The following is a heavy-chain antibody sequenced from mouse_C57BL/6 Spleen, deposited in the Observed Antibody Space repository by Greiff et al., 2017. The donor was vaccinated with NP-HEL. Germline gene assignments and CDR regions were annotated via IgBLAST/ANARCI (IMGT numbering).Heavy chain of an antibody. CDR2: IYPGGGYT. J-gene: IGHJ2*01. CDR1: GYTFTNYW. V-gene: IGHV1-63*01. CDR3: ARSSAYYFDY. Sequence: LVESGAELVRPGTSVKMSCKASGYTFTNYWIGWAKQRPGHGLEWIGDIYPGGGYTNYNEKFKGKATLTADKSSSTAYMQFSSLTSEDSAIYYCARSSAYYFDYWGQGTTLTVSS.